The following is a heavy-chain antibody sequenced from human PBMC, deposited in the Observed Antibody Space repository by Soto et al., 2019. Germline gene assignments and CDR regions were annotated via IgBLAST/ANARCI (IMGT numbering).Heavy chain of an antibody. CDR2: ISGSGGST. Sequence: EVQLLESGGGLVQPGGSLRLSCAASGFTFSSYAMSWVRQAPGKGLEWVSAISGSGGSTYYADSVKGRFTISRDNSKNPLYLQMNSLRAEDTAVYYCAKDIVVVPAAIDYWGQGTLVTVSS. D-gene: IGHD2-2*02. V-gene: IGHV3-23*01. CDR1: GFTFSSYA. CDR3: AKDIVVVPAAIDY. J-gene: IGHJ4*02.